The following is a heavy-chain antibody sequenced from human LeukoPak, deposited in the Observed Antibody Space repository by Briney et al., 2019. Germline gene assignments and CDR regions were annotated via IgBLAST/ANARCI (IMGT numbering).Heavy chain of an antibody. D-gene: IGHD5-18*01. J-gene: IGHJ4*02. CDR1: GFTFSNYA. V-gene: IGHV3-48*03. CDR3: ASGQLWPYFDY. Sequence: GGSLRLSCAASGFTFSNYAMNWVRQAPGKGLEWVSYISSSGSTIYYADSVKGRFTISRDNAKNSLYLQMNSLRAEDTAVYYCASGQLWPYFDYWGQGTLVTVSS. CDR2: ISSSGSTI.